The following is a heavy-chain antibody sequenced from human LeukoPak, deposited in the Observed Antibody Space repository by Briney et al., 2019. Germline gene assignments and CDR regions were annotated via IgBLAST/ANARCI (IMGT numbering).Heavy chain of an antibody. CDR2: ISGSSIYI. V-gene: IGHV3-21*01. D-gene: IGHD3/OR15-3a*01. CDR3: ARQTGSGLFILP. CDR1: GFTFSAYS. J-gene: IGHJ4*02. Sequence: GGSLRLSCATSGFTFSAYSMNWVRQAPGKGLEWVSSISGSSIYIHYADSVNGRFTISSDNAKNSLYLQMNSLRAEDTAVYYCARQTGSGLFILPGGQGTLVTVSS.